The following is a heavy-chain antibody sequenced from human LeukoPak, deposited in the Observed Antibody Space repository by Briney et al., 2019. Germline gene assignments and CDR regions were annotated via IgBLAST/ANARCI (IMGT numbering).Heavy chain of an antibody. CDR2: XXXXSGNA. V-gene: IGHV1-8*01. J-gene: IGHJ4*02. D-gene: IGHD3-22*01. CDR1: GYTFTSYD. Sequence: GASVKVSCKASGYTFTSYDINWVRQATGQGLEXXXXXXXXSGNAGYAQKFQGRLTMTMKTSISTAYMELSSLRSEDTAVYYCARGQHHCDGSGSSYSFDDWGQGTLVTVSS. CDR3: ARGQHHCDGSGSSYSFDD.